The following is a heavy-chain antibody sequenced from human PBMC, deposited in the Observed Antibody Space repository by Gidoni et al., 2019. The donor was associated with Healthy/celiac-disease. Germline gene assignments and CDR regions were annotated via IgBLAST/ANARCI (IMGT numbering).Heavy chain of an antibody. V-gene: IGHV4-34*01. CDR1: GGSFSGYY. Sequence: QVQLQQWGAGLLQPSETLSLTCAVYGGSFSGYYWSWIRQPPGKGLEWIGEINHSGSTNYNPSLKSRVTISVDTSKNQFSLKLSSVTAADTAVYYCARPRDYYGSGTYPSYFDYWGQGTLVTVSS. CDR2: INHSGST. J-gene: IGHJ4*02. CDR3: ARPRDYYGSGTYPSYFDY. D-gene: IGHD3-10*01.